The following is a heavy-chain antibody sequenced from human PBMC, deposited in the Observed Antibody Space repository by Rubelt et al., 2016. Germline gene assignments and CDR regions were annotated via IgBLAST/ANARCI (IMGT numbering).Heavy chain of an antibody. Sequence: GGSLRLSCAASGFTFSNYAMTWVRQAPGKGLEWVSAISGSGGSTYYADSVKGRFTISRDNSKNTLYLQMNSLRAEDTAVYYCAKGMVRGVMDYFDYWGQGTLVTVSS. V-gene: IGHV3-23*01. CDR2: ISGSGGST. D-gene: IGHD3-10*01. CDR3: AKGMVRGVMDYFDY. J-gene: IGHJ4*02. CDR1: GFTFSNYA.